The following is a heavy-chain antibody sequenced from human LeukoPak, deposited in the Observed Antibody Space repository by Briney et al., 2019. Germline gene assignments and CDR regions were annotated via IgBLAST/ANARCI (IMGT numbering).Heavy chain of an antibody. CDR1: GGSISSYY. D-gene: IGHD3-9*01. J-gene: IGHJ4*02. Sequence: SETLSLTCTVSGGSISSYYWSWIRQPPGKGLEWIGYIYYSGSTNYNPSLKSRVTISVDTSKNQFSLKLSSVTAADTAVYYCARGDVSILTGPAYWGQGTLVTVSS. CDR2: IYYSGST. V-gene: IGHV4-59*08. CDR3: ARGDVSILTGPAY.